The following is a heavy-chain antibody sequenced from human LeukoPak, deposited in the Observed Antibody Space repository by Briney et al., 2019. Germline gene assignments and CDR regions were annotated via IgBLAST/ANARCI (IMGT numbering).Heavy chain of an antibody. V-gene: IGHV3-30*18. Sequence: PGRSLRLSCAASGFTFSSYGMHWVRQAPGKGLEWVAVISYDGSSKYYADSVKGRFTISRDNSKNTLYLQMNSLRAEDTAVYYCAKDAGRLAYCGGDCPPGFDYWGQGTLVTVSS. J-gene: IGHJ4*02. CDR1: GFTFSSYG. D-gene: IGHD2-21*02. CDR3: AKDAGRLAYCGGDCPPGFDY. CDR2: ISYDGSSK.